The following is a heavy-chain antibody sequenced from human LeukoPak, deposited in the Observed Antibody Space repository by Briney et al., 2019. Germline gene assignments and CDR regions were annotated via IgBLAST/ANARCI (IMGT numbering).Heavy chain of an antibody. CDR2: ISSSSSYI. V-gene: IGHV3-21*01. Sequence: GGSLRLSYAASGFTFSSYSMNWVRQAPGKGLEWVSSISSSSSYIYYADSVKGRFTISRDNAKNSLYLQMNSLRAEDTAVYYCARDGTGYSPDYWGQGTLVTVSS. D-gene: IGHD5-18*01. CDR3: ARDGTGYSPDY. CDR1: GFTFSSYS. J-gene: IGHJ4*02.